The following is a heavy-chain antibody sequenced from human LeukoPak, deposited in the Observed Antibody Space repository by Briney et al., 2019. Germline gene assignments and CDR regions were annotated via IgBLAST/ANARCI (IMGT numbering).Heavy chain of an antibody. V-gene: IGHV3-53*01. D-gene: IGHD1-26*01. CDR3: ARIGETGSYYFDS. J-gene: IGHJ4*02. CDR1: GFIINNNY. Sequence: PGGSLRLSCAASGFIINNNYMSWVRQAPGKGLEWVSVIYSGGKTYYADSVKGRFTISRDNSKNTLYLQMNSLRAEDTAVYYCARIGETGSYYFDSWGQGTLVTVSS. CDR2: IYSGGKT.